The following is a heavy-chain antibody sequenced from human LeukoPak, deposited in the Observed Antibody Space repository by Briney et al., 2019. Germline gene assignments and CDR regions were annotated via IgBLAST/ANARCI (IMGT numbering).Heavy chain of an antibody. D-gene: IGHD2-2*02. V-gene: IGHV4-39*07. CDR2: IYYSGST. Sequence: SETLSLTCTVSGGSISSSSYYWGWIRQPPGKGLEWIGSIYYSGSTYYNPSLKSRVTISVDTSKNQFSLKLSSVTAADTAVYYCARERVGYCSSTSCFTDYYYYYMDVWGKGTTVTVSS. J-gene: IGHJ6*03. CDR1: GGSISSSSYY. CDR3: ARERVGYCSSTSCFTDYYYYYMDV.